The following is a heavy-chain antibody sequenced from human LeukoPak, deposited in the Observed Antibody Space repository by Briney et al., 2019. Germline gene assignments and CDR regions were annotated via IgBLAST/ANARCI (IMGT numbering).Heavy chain of an antibody. CDR1: GGTFSSYT. CDR2: IIPILGIA. J-gene: IGHJ5*02. D-gene: IGHD2-2*01. V-gene: IGHV1-69*02. CDR3: ARASPTEGIVVVPAAINNWFDP. Sequence: SVKVSWKASGGTFSSYTISWVRQAPGQGLEWMGRIIPILGIANYAQKFQGRVTITADKSTSTAYMELSSLRSEDTAVYYCARASPTEGIVVVPAAINNWFDPWGQGTLVTVSS.